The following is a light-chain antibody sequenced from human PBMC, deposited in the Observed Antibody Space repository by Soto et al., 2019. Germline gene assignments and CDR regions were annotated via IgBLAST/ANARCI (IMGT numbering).Light chain of an antibody. CDR3: CSYAGSPFV. CDR2: EGS. V-gene: IGLV2-23*01. Sequence: QSVLTQPASVSGSPGQSITISCTGTSSDVGSYNLVSWYQQHPGKATKLMIYEGSKRPSGVSNRFSGSKSGNTASLTISGLQAEDEADYYCCSYAGSPFVFGTGTKVTVL. CDR1: SSDVGSYNL. J-gene: IGLJ1*01.